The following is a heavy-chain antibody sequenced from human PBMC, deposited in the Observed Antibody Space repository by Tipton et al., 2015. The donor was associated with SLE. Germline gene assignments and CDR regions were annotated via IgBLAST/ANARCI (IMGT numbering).Heavy chain of an antibody. CDR2: IWTGGST. J-gene: IGHJ4*02. V-gene: IGHV4-4*09. Sequence: TLSLTCTVSGGSISSYYWSWIRQPPGKGLEWIGYIWTGGSTNYNPSLKSRVTISVDTSKNQFSLKLSSVTAADTAVYYCARDLRGYSSSWSGFFDYWGQGTLVTVSS. D-gene: IGHD6-13*01. CDR3: ARDLRGYSSSWSGFFDY. CDR1: GGSISSYY.